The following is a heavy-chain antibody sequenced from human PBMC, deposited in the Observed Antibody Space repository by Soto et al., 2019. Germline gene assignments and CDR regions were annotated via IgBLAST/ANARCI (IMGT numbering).Heavy chain of an antibody. J-gene: IGHJ5*02. D-gene: IGHD3-22*01. CDR3: ARDYDSSRYMKYNWFDT. CDR1: GGTFSSYA. V-gene: IGHV1-69*06. Sequence: SVEVSCKASGGTFSSYAISWVRQGPGQGLEWMGGIIPLFGTANYAQKFQGRVTITADKSTSTAYMELSSLRSEDTAVYYCARDYDSSRYMKYNWFDTWGQGTLVTVSS. CDR2: IIPLFGTA.